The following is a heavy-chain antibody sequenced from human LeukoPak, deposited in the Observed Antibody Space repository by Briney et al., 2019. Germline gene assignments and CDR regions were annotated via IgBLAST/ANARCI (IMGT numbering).Heavy chain of an antibody. D-gene: IGHD1/OR15-1a*01. CDR2: ISGSGGST. V-gene: IGHV3-23*01. CDR1: GFTFSSYA. CDR3: AKGVGRWDNPGLAFDI. Sequence: PGGSLRLSCAASGFTFSSYAMSWVRQAPGKGLEWVSAISGSGGSTYYADSVKGRFTISRDNSKNTLCLQMNSLRAEDTAVYYCAKGVGRWDNPGLAFDIWGQGTMVTVSS. J-gene: IGHJ3*02.